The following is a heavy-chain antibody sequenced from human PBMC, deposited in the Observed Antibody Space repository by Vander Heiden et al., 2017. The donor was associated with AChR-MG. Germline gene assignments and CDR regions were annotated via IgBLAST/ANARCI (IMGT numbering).Heavy chain of an antibody. J-gene: IGHJ4*02. V-gene: IGHV3-15*01. CDR3: AGESYYEIRD. D-gene: IGHD3-9*01. Sequence: EVHLVESGGGLVKPGGSLRLSCPVSGLPLRNAWMSWVRQAPGKGLEWVGRVRTKADGGTRDDAAPVKGRFTVSRDDSKNMLYMKMKGLKTDDTGVYDGAGESYYEIRDWGQGTLVTVSS. CDR2: VRTKADGGTR. CDR1: GLPLRNAW.